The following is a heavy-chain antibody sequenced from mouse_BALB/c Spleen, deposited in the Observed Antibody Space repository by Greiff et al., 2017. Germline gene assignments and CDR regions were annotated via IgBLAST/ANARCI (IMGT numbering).Heavy chain of an antibody. J-gene: IGHJ4*01. CDR2: IYPGSGNT. CDR1: GYTFTDYY. Sequence: QVQLKQSGAELARPGASVKLSCKASGYTFTDYYINWVKQRTGQGLEWIGEIYPGSGNTYYNEKFKGKATLTADKSSSTAYMQLSSLTSEDSAVYFCARRTMIEGYAMDYWGQGTSVTVSS. V-gene: IGHV1-77*01. CDR3: ARRTMIEGYAMDY. D-gene: IGHD2-4*01.